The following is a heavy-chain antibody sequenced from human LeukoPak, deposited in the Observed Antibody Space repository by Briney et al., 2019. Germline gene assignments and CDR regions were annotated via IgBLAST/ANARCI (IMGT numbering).Heavy chain of an antibody. CDR1: GYTLTELS. Sequence: ASVKVSCKVSGYTLTELSMHWVRQAPGKGREWRGGFDPEDGETIYAQKFQGRVTMTEDTSTDTAYMELSSLRSEDTAVYYCATGLGSSSSWHYFDYWGQGTLVTVSS. CDR3: ATGLGSSSSWHYFDY. CDR2: FDPEDGET. V-gene: IGHV1-24*01. D-gene: IGHD6-6*01. J-gene: IGHJ4*02.